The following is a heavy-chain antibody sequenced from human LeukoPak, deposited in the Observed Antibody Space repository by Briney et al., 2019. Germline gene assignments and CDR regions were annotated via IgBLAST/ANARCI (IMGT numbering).Heavy chain of an antibody. CDR1: GGSISSGGYY. Sequence: SETLSLTCTVSGGSISSGGYYWSSIRQQPGKGLEWIGYIYYSGSTYYNPSLKSRVTISVDTSKNQFSLKLSSVTAADTAVYYCARVKAVDFDYWGQGTLVTVSS. CDR3: ARVKAVDFDY. D-gene: IGHD6-19*01. V-gene: IGHV4-31*03. J-gene: IGHJ4*02. CDR2: IYYSGST.